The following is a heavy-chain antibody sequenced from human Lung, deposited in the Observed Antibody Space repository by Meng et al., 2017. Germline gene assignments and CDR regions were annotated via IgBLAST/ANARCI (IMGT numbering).Heavy chain of an antibody. CDR3: ARDPTEVGAFDY. Sequence: QVQLVQSGAGVKRLGASVKVSCETSGYTFTDYSIQWVRQAPGQRLEWMGWITANGYTKYSQKFQGRVTITSETSANTAYIEVSSLRSEDTAVYYCARDPTEVGAFDYWGQGTLVTVSS. D-gene: IGHD1-26*01. CDR2: ITANGYT. CDR1: GYTFTDYS. V-gene: IGHV1-3*01. J-gene: IGHJ4*02.